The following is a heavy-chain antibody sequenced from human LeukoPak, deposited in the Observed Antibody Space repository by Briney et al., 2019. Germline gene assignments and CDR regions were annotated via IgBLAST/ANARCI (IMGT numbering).Heavy chain of an antibody. Sequence: GGSLRLSCAASGFTFSSYGMHWVRQAPGKGLEWVAFIRYDGSNKYYADSVKGRFTISRDNSKNTLYLQMNSLRAEDTAVYYCAKDQGGIVVLEYYFDYWGQGTLVTVSS. CDR3: AKDQGGIVVLEYYFDY. CDR1: GFTFSSYG. CDR2: IRYDGSNK. J-gene: IGHJ4*02. D-gene: IGHD2-2*01. V-gene: IGHV3-30*02.